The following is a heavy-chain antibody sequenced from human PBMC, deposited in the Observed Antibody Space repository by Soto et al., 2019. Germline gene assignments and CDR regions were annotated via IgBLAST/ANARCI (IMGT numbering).Heavy chain of an antibody. CDR2: ISSSSSTI. V-gene: IGHV3-48*02. J-gene: IGHJ5*02. D-gene: IGHD2-15*01. Sequence: GGSLRLSCAASGFTFSSYSMNWVRQAPGKGLEWVSYISSSSSTIYYADYVKGRFTISRDNAKNSLYLQMNSLRDEDTAVYYCARGEFVDIVVVVAATSNRYNWFDPWGQGTLVTVSS. CDR3: ARGEFVDIVVVVAATSNRYNWFDP. CDR1: GFTFSSYS.